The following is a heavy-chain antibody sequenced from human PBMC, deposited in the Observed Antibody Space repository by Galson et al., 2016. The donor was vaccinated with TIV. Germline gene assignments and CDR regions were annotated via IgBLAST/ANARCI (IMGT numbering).Heavy chain of an antibody. D-gene: IGHD3-3*01. CDR1: GFTFSSYN. CDR3: AKEENSGYYPNDAFDF. V-gene: IGHV3-30*18. J-gene: IGHJ3*01. CDR2: IAYDGSYK. Sequence: SCAASGFTFSSYNMHWVRQAPGKGLEWVAVIAYDGSYKHYAGSVKGRFTVSRDNSKTTLDLQMNSLGAEDTALYYCAKEENSGYYPNDAFDFWDQGTMVTVS.